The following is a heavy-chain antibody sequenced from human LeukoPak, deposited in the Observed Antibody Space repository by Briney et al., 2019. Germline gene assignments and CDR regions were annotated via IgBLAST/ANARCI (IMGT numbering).Heavy chain of an antibody. CDR3: ARSIAARPSVYFDL. V-gene: IGHV4-39*01. D-gene: IGHD6-6*01. CDR2: IYYSGST. J-gene: IGHJ2*01. CDR1: GGSISSSSYY. Sequence: SETLSLTCTVSGGSISSSSYYWGWIRQPPGKGLEWIGSIYYSGSTYYNPSLKSRVTISVDTSKNQFSLKLSSVTAADTAVYYCARSIAARPSVYFDLWGRGTLVTVSS.